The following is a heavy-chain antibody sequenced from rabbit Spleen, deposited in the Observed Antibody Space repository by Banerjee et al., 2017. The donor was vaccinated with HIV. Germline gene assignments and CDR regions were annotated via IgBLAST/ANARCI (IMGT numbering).Heavy chain of an antibody. Sequence: QSLEESGGDLVKPGASLTLTCTASGFTLSSYWMCWVRQAPGKGLEWIACIADDNSGNTYYASWAKGRFTISKTSSTTVTLQMTSLTAADTATYFCARDYITRNAYYWDLWGPGTLVTVS. J-gene: IGHJ4*01. D-gene: IGHD1-1*01. CDR1: GFTLSSYW. CDR2: IADDNSGNT. CDR3: ARDYITRNAYYWDL. V-gene: IGHV1S40*01.